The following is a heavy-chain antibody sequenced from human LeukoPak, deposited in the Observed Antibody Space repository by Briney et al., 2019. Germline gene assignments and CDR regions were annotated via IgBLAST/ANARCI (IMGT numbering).Heavy chain of an antibody. Sequence: PGGSLRLSCAASGFTFDDYAMHWVRQAPGKGLEWVSGISWNSGSIGYVDSVKGRFTISRDNAKNSLYLQMNSLRAEDTALYYCAKDIIGYSSSWDPFDYWGQGTLVTVSS. CDR1: GFTFDDYA. CDR2: ISWNSGSI. CDR3: AKDIIGYSSSWDPFDY. D-gene: IGHD6-13*01. V-gene: IGHV3-9*01. J-gene: IGHJ4*02.